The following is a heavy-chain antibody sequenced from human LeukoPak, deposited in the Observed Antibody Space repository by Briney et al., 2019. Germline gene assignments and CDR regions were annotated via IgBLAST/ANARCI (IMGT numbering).Heavy chain of an antibody. V-gene: IGHV1-2*02. J-gene: IGHJ4*02. Sequence: ASVKVSCKSSGYTFTGYYMHWVRQAPGQGFEWMGWINPNSGDTTYAQNFQARVTMTRDTSINTAYMELSRLRSDDTAVYYCARGRSVTEPATINLFDSWGQGALVTVSS. CDR1: GYTFTGYY. CDR2: INPNSGDT. D-gene: IGHD5-18*01. CDR3: ARGRSVTEPATINLFDS.